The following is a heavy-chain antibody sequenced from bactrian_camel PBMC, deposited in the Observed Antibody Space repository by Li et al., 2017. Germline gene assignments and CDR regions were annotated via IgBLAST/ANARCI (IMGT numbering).Heavy chain of an antibody. Sequence: QVQLVESGGGLVQPGGSLRLSCAASGFTFSNYWMYWVRQAPGKGLEWVSTINSAGGSTYYADSVKGRFAISRDYAKNTVYLQMNSLKPEDTAVYYCAAAGPSLRLGIRRMTLTPCVGMDEWGKGTQVTVS. D-gene: IGHD1*01. CDR1: GFTFSNYW. CDR2: INSAGGST. J-gene: IGHJ7*01. V-gene: IGHV3S25*01.